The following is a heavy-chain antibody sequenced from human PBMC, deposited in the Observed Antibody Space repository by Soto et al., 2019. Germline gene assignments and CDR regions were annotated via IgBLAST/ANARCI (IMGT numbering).Heavy chain of an antibody. D-gene: IGHD6-6*01. CDR3: ARERETISIEAHPPSKWFDT. CDR2: INPNSGGT. Sequence: GXSVKVSCNASGYTFTCYYMHLVRQAPGQGLEWMGWINPNSGGTNYAQKFQGRVTMTRDTSISTAYMELSRLRSDETAVYYCARERETISIEAHPPSKWFDTWGQGTLVTVSS. J-gene: IGHJ5*02. V-gene: IGHV1-2*02. CDR1: GYTFTCYY.